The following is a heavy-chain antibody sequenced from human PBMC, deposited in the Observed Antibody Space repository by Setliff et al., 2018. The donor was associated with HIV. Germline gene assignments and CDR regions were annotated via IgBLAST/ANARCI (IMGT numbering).Heavy chain of an antibody. CDR2: LSGSGGST. CDR3: AKRRVCNTSCYIVDYMDV. CDR1: ELTFSNYA. J-gene: IGHJ6*03. Sequence: GSLRLSCAASELTFSNYAMTWVRQAPGKGLEWVSSLSGSGGSTYYADSVKGRFTISRDNSKNTLYLRMNSLRAEDTAVYYCAKRRVCNTSCYIVDYMDVWGKGTTVTVSS. V-gene: IGHV3-23*01. D-gene: IGHD2-21*01.